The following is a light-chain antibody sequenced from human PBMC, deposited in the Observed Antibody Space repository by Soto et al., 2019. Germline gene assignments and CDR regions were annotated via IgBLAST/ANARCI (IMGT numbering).Light chain of an antibody. J-gene: IGLJ2*01. CDR3: SSYTRSNTLVV. CDR1: SSDVGGYDY. V-gene: IGLV2-14*03. CDR2: DVS. Sequence: QSVLTQPASVSGSPGQSITISCTGTSSDVGGYDYVSWYQQHPGKAPKLMIYDVSNRPSGVSNRFSGSKSGNTASLTISGLKDEDEADYYCSSYTRSNTLVVFGGGTQLTVL.